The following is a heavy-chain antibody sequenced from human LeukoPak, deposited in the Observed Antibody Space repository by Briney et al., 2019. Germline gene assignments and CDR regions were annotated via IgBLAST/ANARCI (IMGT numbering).Heavy chain of an antibody. V-gene: IGHV1-46*01. CDR2: IYPRDGST. CDR3: ARDQEGFDY. J-gene: IGHJ4*02. CDR1: GYSFTSNY. Sequence: ASVKVSCKVSGYSFTSNYIQWVRQAPGQGLEWMGMIYPRDGSTSYAQRFQDRVTVTRDTSTSTVHMELSGLRSEDTAVYYCARDQEGFDYWGQGTLVTVSS.